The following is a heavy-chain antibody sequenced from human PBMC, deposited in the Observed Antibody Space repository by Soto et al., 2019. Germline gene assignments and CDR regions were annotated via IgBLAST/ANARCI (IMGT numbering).Heavy chain of an antibody. CDR1: GFTFSSYA. J-gene: IGHJ5*01. CDR3: AKDTRYADYVRWFDS. Sequence: EVHLLESGGGLVQPGGSLRLSCTASGFTFSSYAMTWVRQAPGRGLEGVSGITASGGRTYYADYVKGRFTISRDNSKSTLYLQMNSLRAEDTAVYYCAKDTRYADYVRWFDSWGQGTLVTVSS. D-gene: IGHD4-17*01. CDR2: ITASGGRT. V-gene: IGHV3-23*01.